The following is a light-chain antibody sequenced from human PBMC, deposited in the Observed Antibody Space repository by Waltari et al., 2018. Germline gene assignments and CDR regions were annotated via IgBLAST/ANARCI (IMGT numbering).Light chain of an antibody. J-gene: IGKJ4*01. CDR3: QQYDGSVLT. V-gene: IGKV3-20*01. Sequence: IVLTQSPDTLSLSPGQRATLSCRASQTINNNFLVWYQQKPGQAPRLIIHCASSRATGFPDRFSGSGSWTDFTLTINSLKPEDSAVYYCQQYDGSVLTFGGGTKVEI. CDR2: CAS. CDR1: QTINNNF.